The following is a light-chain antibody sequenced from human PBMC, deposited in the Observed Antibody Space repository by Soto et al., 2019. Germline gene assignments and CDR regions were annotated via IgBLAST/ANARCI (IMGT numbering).Light chain of an antibody. CDR3: QSYDSSLSGSV. CDR1: SSNIGAGYD. V-gene: IGLV1-40*01. CDR2: GDT. J-gene: IGLJ3*02. Sequence: QSVLTQPPSVSGAPGQRVTISCTGSSSNIGAGYDVQWYQQLPGTAPKLLIYGDTNRPSGVPDRFSGSNSGTSASLAITGLQAEVESDYYCQSYDSSLSGSVFGGGTKLTVL.